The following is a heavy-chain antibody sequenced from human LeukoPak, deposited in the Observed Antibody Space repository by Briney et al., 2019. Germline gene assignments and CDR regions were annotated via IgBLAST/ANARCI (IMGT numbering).Heavy chain of an antibody. D-gene: IGHD6-6*01. J-gene: IGHJ6*03. V-gene: IGHV3-30*04. Sequence: PGGSLRLSCATSGFTFSNYAMHWVRQAPGKGLEWVAVISYDANDKYYADSVKGRFTISRDNAKNSLYLQMNSLRAEDTAVYYCARADSSIAARLSRSSIFNYYYYMDVWGKGTTVTVSS. CDR1: GFTFSNYA. CDR3: ARADSSIAARLSRSSIFNYYYYMDV. CDR2: ISYDANDK.